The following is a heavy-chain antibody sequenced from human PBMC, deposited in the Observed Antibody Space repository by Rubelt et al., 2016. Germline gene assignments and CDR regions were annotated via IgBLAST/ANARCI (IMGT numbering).Heavy chain of an antibody. CDR3: ARRDGYNWDDAFDI. D-gene: IGHD5-24*01. CDR1: GGTFSSYA. Sequence: QVQLVQSGAEVKKPGSSVKVSCKASGGTFSSYAISWVRQAPGQGLEWMGRIIPILGIANYAQKVQGRVRITAETSTSPAYMELSSLRSGDTAVYYCARRDGYNWDDAFDIWGQGTMVTVSS. CDR2: IIPILGIA. V-gene: IGHV1-69*04. J-gene: IGHJ3*02.